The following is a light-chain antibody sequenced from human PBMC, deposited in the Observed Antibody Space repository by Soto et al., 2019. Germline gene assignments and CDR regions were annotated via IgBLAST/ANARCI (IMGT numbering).Light chain of an antibody. Sequence: DIQMTQSPSTLSASVGDRVTITCRASQSISNWLAWYQQKPGKAPKLLIYRASALESGVPSRFSGSGSGTEFTLTIISLQPDDFETYYCQQYSTYSHTFGQGTKLEI. CDR3: QQYSTYSHT. V-gene: IGKV1-5*03. J-gene: IGKJ2*01. CDR1: QSISNW. CDR2: RAS.